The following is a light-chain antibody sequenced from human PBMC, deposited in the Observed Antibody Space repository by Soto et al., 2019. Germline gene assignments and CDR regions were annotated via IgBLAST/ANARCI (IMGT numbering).Light chain of an antibody. J-gene: IGKJ2*01. V-gene: IGKV4-1*01. CDR2: WAS. CDR1: QSVLYSSNNKNY. CDR3: QQYYATPPYT. Sequence: DIVMTQSPDSLAVFLGERATINCKSSQSVLYSSNNKNYLAWYQQKAGQPTKLLIYWASTRESGVPDRFSGSGSGTDFTLTISSLQAEDVAVYYCQQYYATPPYTFGQGTKLEIK.